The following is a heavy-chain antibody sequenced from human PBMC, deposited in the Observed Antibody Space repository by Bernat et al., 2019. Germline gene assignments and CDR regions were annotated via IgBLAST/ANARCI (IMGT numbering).Heavy chain of an antibody. J-gene: IGHJ3*02. V-gene: IGHV1-18*01. Sequence: QVQLVQSGAEVKKPGASVKVSCKASGYTFTSYGINWVRQAPGQGLEWMGWISPYNGNTNYAQKLQGRVTMTTDTSTSIAYMELRSLRSDDTAVYYCAKGNWNGEYYDAFDSWGQGTMVTVSS. CDR3: AKGNWNGEYYDAFDS. CDR2: ISPYNGNT. CDR1: GYTFTSYG. D-gene: IGHD1-1*01.